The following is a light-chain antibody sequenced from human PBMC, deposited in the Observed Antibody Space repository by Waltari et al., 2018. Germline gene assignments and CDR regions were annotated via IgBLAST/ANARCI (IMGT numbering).Light chain of an antibody. CDR2: LGF. CDR1: QSLLHSNGYTY. CDR3: LQDIQLPYS. V-gene: IGKV2-28*01. J-gene: IGKJ2*03. Sequence: DIVMTQTPLSLTVTPGEPASISCRSSQSLLHSNGYTYLFWYLQKPGQSPQLLIYLGFNRASGVPDRFSGSGSGTDFTLKISRVEPEDVGVYYCLQDIQLPYSFGQGTTVEI.